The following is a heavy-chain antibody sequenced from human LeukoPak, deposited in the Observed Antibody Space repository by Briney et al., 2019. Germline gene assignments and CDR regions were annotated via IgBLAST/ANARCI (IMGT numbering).Heavy chain of an antibody. CDR2: ISGSGSTT. CDR3: ARGPSHYSYYGLDV. CDR1: GFTFSSYV. Sequence: GGSLRLSCAASGFTFSSYVLSWVRQAPGKGLEWVSSISGSGSTTNYADSAKGRFTISRDNSKNTLYLQMSRLRAEDTAVYYCARGPSHYSYYGLDVWGRGTTGTVFS. V-gene: IGHV3-23*01. J-gene: IGHJ6*02.